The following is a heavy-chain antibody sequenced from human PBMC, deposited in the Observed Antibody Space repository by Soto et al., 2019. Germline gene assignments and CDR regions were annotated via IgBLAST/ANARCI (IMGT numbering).Heavy chain of an antibody. CDR2: IWYDGNKK. J-gene: IGHJ6*02. Sequence: VQLVESGGGVVQPGRSLRLSCEVSGFTFSIYGMHWVLQAPGTGLEWVAIIWYDGNKKYYGVAVKGRFTISSDTSKNTLYLQMNALTAGDTAIYYRVRNVSVEGDGLVVWGQATTVTVSS. CDR1: GFTFSIYG. V-gene: IGHV3-33*06. CDR3: VRNVSVEGDGLVV. D-gene: IGHD1-1*01.